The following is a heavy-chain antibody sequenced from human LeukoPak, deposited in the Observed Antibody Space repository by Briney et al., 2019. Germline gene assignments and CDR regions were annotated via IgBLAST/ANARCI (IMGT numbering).Heavy chain of an antibody. D-gene: IGHD6-19*01. CDR3: ARAGYSSGWSFDY. J-gene: IGHJ4*02. CDR2: INHSGST. Sequence: SETLSLTCAVYGGSFSGYYWSWIRQPPGKGLEWIGEINHSGSTNHNPSLKSRVTISVDTSKNQFSLKLSSVTAADTAVYYCARAGYSSGWSFDYWGQGTLVTVSS. V-gene: IGHV4-34*01. CDR1: GGSFSGYY.